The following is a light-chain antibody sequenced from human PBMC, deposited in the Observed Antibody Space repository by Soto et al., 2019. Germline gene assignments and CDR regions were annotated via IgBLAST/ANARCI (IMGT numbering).Light chain of an antibody. CDR1: QSLLHITGETF. Sequence: DVVMTQTPLSLSVAPGQPASISCKSSQSLLHITGETFLFWYLQKPGQSPQLLIYEVSSRVSGVPDRFSGSGSGTDFTLETSRLETDDVGIYYCMQSTQLPPTFGQGTRLVIE. J-gene: IGKJ5*01. CDR3: MQSTQLPPT. CDR2: EVS. V-gene: IGKV2D-29*02.